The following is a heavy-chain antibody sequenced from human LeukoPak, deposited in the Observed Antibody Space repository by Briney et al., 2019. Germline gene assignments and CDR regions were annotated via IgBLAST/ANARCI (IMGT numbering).Heavy chain of an antibody. CDR1: GSSFTSYW. D-gene: IGHD3-22*01. V-gene: IGHV5-51*01. Sequence: GESLKISCKGFGSSFTSYWIGWVRQMPGKGLEWMGIIYPGDSDTRYSPSFQGQVTISADKSISTAYLQWSSLKASDTAMYYCARRSYYDSSGMVVAFDIWGQGTMVTVSS. CDR2: IYPGDSDT. J-gene: IGHJ3*02. CDR3: ARRSYYDSSGMVVAFDI.